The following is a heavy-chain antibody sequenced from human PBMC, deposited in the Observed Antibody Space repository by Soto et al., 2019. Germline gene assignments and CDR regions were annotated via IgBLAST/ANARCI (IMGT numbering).Heavy chain of an antibody. V-gene: IGHV1-58*02. CDR1: GFTFTSFA. CDR2: IVVGSGNT. CDR3: AALTYGDYDTY. D-gene: IGHD4-17*01. J-gene: IGHJ4*02. Sequence: SVKVSCKASGFTFTSFAIQWVRQARGQRLEWIGWIVVGSGNTNYAQKFQERVTITRDMSTSTAYMELSSLRSEDTAVYYCAALTYGDYDTYWGQGTLVTVSS.